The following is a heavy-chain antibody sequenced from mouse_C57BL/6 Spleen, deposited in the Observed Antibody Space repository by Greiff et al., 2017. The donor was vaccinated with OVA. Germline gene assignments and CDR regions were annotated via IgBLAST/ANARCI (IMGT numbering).Heavy chain of an antibody. V-gene: IGHV1-82*01. J-gene: IGHJ2*01. D-gene: IGHD1-1*01. CDR3: AIDYYVSSYDYFDY. CDR2: IYPGDGDT. Sequence: QVQLKQSGPELVKPGASVKISCKASGYAFSSSWMNWVKQRPGKGLEWIGRIYPGDGDTNYNGKFKGKATLTADKSSSTAYMQLSSLTSEDSAVYFCAIDYYVSSYDYFDYWGQGTTLTVSS. CDR1: GYAFSSSW.